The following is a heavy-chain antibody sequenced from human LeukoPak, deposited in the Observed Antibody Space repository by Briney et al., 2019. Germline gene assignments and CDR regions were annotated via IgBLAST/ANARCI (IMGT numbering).Heavy chain of an antibody. V-gene: IGHV4-59*08. D-gene: IGHD1-1*01. CDR3: ARSARLRSNWNRVYYFDY. CDR1: GGSISSYY. Sequence: SETLSLTCTVSGGSISSYYWSWIRQPPGKGLEWIGYIYYSGSTNYNSSLKSRVTILVDMSKNQFSLKLSSVTAADTAVYYCARSARLRSNWNRVYYFDYWGQGTLVTVSS. CDR2: IYYSGST. J-gene: IGHJ4*02.